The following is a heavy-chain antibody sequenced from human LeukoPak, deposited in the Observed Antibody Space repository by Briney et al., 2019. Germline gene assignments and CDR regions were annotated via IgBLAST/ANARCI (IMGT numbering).Heavy chain of an antibody. CDR2: IYSSGST. V-gene: IGHV4-61*02. Sequence: SETLSLTCTVSGGSISSGSYYWSWIRQPAGKGLEWIGRIYSSGSTNYNPSLKSRVTISLDTSKNQFSLKLSSVTAADTAVYYCARSRGWLQSHPLGYWGQGTLVIVSS. J-gene: IGHJ4*02. CDR1: GGSISSGSYY. D-gene: IGHD5-24*01. CDR3: ARSRGWLQSHPLGY.